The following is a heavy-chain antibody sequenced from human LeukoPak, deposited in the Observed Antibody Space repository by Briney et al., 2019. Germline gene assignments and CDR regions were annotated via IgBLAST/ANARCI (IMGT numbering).Heavy chain of an antibody. CDR1: GYTFTSYY. CDR3: ARDGPADYYDSSGYFDY. D-gene: IGHD3-22*01. Sequence: ASVKVSCKASGYTFTSYYMHWVRQAPGQGLEWMGIINPSGGSTSYAQKFQGRVTMTRDTSTSTVYMELSSLRSEDTAVYHCARDGPADYYDSSGYFDYWGQGTLVTVSS. CDR2: INPSGGST. V-gene: IGHV1-46*01. J-gene: IGHJ4*02.